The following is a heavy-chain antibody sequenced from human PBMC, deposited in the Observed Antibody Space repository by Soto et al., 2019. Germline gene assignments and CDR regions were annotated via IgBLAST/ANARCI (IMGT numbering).Heavy chain of an antibody. CDR1: GFTFSSYS. D-gene: IGHD3-22*01. J-gene: IGHJ4*02. CDR3: AREASYDSSGYTLYYFDY. V-gene: IGHV3-48*02. CDR2: ISSSSSTI. Sequence: PGGPLRLSCAASGFTFSSYSMNWVRQAPGKGLEWVSYISSSSSTIYYADSVKGRFTISRDNAKNSLYLQMNSLRDEDTAVYYCAREASYDSSGYTLYYFDYWGQGTLVTVSS.